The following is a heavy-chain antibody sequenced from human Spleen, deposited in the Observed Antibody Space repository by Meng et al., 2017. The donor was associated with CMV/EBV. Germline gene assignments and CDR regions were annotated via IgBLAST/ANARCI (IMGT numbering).Heavy chain of an antibody. J-gene: IGHJ4*02. CDR2: RSFVADSE. CDR3: ARGAVVGPNSRSGIGYFDQ. D-gene: IGHD2-15*01. Sequence: ARRGSRRAPGKGLGWVVDRSFVADSEVYVGSRKGRFAISRDNSENTVYLEMNSLRTEDTAVYYCARGAVVGPNSRSGIGYFDQWGQGTLVTVSS. V-gene: IGHV3-30*01. CDR1: A.